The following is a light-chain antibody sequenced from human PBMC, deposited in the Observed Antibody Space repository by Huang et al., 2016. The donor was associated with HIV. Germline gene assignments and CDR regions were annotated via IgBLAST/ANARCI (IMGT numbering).Light chain of an antibody. CDR3: QQRSNWPLT. Sequence: IVLTQSPATLSLSPVERATLSCRASQSVSGYLAWYQQKHGQAPRLLIYDASNRATGIPARFSGSGSETDFTLTISSLEPQDFAVYYCQQRSNWPLTFGGGTKVEIK. CDR1: QSVSGY. J-gene: IGKJ4*01. V-gene: IGKV3-11*01. CDR2: DAS.